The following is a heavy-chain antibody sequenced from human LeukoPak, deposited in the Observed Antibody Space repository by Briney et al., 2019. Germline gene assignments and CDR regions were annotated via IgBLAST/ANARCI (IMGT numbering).Heavy chain of an antibody. CDR1: EFTFSNYG. Sequence: QPGGSLRLSCEASEFTFSNYGMSWVRQAPGKGLEWVSGIRGSGVTTDYADSVKGRFTISRDNSKNTLYLQMNSLRAEDTAIYYCASGSVTYSDYWGQGTLVTVSS. CDR3: ASGSVTYSDY. CDR2: IRGSGVTT. J-gene: IGHJ4*02. V-gene: IGHV3-23*01. D-gene: IGHD2-21*02.